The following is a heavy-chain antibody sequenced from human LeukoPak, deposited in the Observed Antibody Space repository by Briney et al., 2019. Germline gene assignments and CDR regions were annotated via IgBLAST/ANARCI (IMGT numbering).Heavy chain of an antibody. CDR1: GDSFSSYG. Sequence: ASVKVSCKASGDSFSSYGISWLRQPPGQGLEWMGWINVNTKYAQKFQGRVTMTTDSSKTTAYMELRSLRSDDTAVYYCARAPRCNTNSCNSWFDPWGQGTLVTVSS. J-gene: IGHJ5*02. CDR2: INVNT. CDR3: ARAPRCNTNSCNSWFDP. V-gene: IGHV1-18*01. D-gene: IGHD2-8*01.